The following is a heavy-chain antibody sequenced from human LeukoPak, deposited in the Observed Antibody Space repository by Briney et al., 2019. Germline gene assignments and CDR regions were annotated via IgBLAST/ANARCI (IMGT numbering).Heavy chain of an antibody. CDR3: ARVVLGRRWLQSSYYYGMDV. Sequence: ASVKVSCKASGYTFTSYDINWVRQATGQGLEWMGWMNPNSGNTGYAQKFQGRVTITADESTSTAYMELSSLRSEDTAVYYCARVVLGRRWLQSSYYYGMDVWGQGTTVTVSS. CDR1: GYTFTSYD. J-gene: IGHJ6*02. CDR2: MNPNSGNT. D-gene: IGHD5-24*01. V-gene: IGHV1-8*01.